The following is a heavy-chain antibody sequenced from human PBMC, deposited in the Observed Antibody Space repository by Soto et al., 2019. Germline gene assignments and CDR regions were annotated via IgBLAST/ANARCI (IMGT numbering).Heavy chain of an antibody. J-gene: IGHJ4*02. CDR2: ISSDESTV. D-gene: IGHD2-2*01. V-gene: IGHV3-11*04. Sequence: GGSLRLSCVASGFTFRNYFMNWIRQAPGKGPEWLSYISSDESTVFYADSVKGRFTISRDNSKNTLYLQMNSLRAEDTAVYYCARDSGGTSNYFDYWGQGTLVTVSS. CDR3: ARDSGGTSNYFDY. CDR1: GFTFRNYF.